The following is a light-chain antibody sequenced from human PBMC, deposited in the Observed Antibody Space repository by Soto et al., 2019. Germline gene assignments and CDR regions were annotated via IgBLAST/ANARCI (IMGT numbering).Light chain of an antibody. CDR2: GAS. J-gene: IGKJ5*01. CDR3: KKYHTSPIT. Sequence: EIVLTQSPGTLSLSPGERATLSCRSSQTVSRNLAWYQQKPGQAPRLLFYGASSRAAGIPDRFSGSGSGTDFTLTISRLESEEFVVYYCKKYHTSPITVGQGTRLEIK. CDR1: QTVSRN. V-gene: IGKV3-20*01.